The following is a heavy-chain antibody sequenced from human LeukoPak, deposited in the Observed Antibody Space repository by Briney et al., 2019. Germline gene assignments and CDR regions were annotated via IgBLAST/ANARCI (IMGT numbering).Heavy chain of an antibody. CDR1: GGTFSSYA. D-gene: IGHD3-16*02. J-gene: IGHJ4*02. Sequence: SVKVSCTAFGGTFSSYAISWVRQAPGQGLGWMGGIIPIFGTANYAQKFQGRVTITADESTSTAYMELSSLRSEDTAVYYCATSDYYDYVWGSYRNLDYWGQGTLVTVSS. CDR3: ATSDYYDYVWGSYRNLDY. V-gene: IGHV1-69*13. CDR2: IIPIFGTA.